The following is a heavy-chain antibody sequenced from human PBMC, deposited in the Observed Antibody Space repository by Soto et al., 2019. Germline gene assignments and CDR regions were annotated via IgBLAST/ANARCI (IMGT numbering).Heavy chain of an antibody. CDR1: GGSISSSSYY. CDR2: IYYSGST. CDR3: ARDGEGVTTGGY. V-gene: IGHV4-39*07. J-gene: IGHJ4*02. D-gene: IGHD4-17*01. Sequence: PSETLSLTCTVSGGSISSSSYYWGWIRQPPGKGLEWIGSIYYSGSTYYNPSLKSRVTISVDTSKNQFSLKLSSVTAADTAVYYCARDGEGVTTGGYWGQGTLVTVSS.